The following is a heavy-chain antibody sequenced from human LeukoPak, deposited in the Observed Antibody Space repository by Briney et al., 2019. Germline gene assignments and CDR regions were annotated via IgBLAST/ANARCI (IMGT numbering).Heavy chain of an antibody. V-gene: IGHV3-23*01. J-gene: IGHJ4*02. CDR2: FNPSGSGT. Sequence: PGGSLRLSCAASGFTFSNYAMSWVRQAPGKGLEWFSAFNPSGSGTYYADSVKGRFTISRDNSKNTLYLQMNSLRAEDTAVYYCARALRIYYYFAYWGQGPLVTVSS. CDR3: ARALRIYYYFAY. D-gene: IGHD1-26*01. CDR1: GFTFSNYA.